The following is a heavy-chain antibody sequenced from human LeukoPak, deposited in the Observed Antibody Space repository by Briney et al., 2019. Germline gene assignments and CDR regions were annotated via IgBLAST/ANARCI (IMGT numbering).Heavy chain of an antibody. Sequence: ASVKVSCKASGGTFSSYAISWVRQAPGQGLEWMGGIIPIFGTANYAQKFQGRVTITTDESTSTAYMELSSLRSEDTAVYYCASDQGTGLDYGSGSYGVFDYWGQGTLVTVSS. CDR2: IIPIFGTA. CDR3: ASDQGTGLDYGSGSYGVFDY. CDR1: GGTFSSYA. D-gene: IGHD3-10*01. J-gene: IGHJ4*02. V-gene: IGHV1-69*05.